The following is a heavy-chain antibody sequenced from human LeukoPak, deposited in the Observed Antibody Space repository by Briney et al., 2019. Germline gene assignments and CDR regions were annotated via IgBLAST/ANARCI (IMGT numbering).Heavy chain of an antibody. V-gene: IGHV1-69*05. D-gene: IGHD2-2*01. CDR1: GGTFSSYA. Sequence: SVKVSCKASGGTFSSYAISWVRQAPGQGLEWMGRIIPNFGTANYAQKFQGRVTITTDESTITAYMELSSLRSEDTAVYYCSGGYYCSSYSCYGGLCYYYYYYMDVWGKGTTVTVSS. J-gene: IGHJ6*03. CDR2: IIPNFGTA. CDR3: SGGYYCSSYSCYGGLCYYYYYYMDV.